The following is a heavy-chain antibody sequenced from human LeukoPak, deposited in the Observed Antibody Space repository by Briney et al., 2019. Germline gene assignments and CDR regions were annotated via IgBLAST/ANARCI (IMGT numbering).Heavy chain of an antibody. Sequence: GGSLRLSCAASGFTFSNFWMHWVRQAPGKGLVWVALIYGDGSFTRYADSVKGRFTISRDNSKNTLYLQMNSLRAEDTAVYYCAKDRQEMATIWYYFDYWGQGTLVTVSS. J-gene: IGHJ4*02. D-gene: IGHD5-24*01. CDR1: GFTFSNFW. CDR2: IYGDGSFT. CDR3: AKDRQEMATIWYYFDY. V-gene: IGHV3-74*01.